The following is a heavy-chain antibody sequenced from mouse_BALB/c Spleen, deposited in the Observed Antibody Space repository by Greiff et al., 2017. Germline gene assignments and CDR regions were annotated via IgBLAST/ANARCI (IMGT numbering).Heavy chain of an antibody. CDR2: INPYNDGT. D-gene: IGHD1-1*01. Sequence: EVQLQQSGPELVKPGASVKMSCKASGYTFTSYVMHWVKQKPGQGLEWIGYINPYNDGTKYNEKFKGKATLTSDKSSSTAYMELSSLTSEDSAVYYCARGYYYGSSYWYFDVWGAGTTVTVSS. CDR1: GYTFTSYV. J-gene: IGHJ1*01. CDR3: ARGYYYGSSYWYFDV. V-gene: IGHV1-14*01.